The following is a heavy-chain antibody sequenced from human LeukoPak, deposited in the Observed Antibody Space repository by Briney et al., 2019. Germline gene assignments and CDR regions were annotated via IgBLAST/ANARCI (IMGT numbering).Heavy chain of an antibody. CDR1: GASMSSYY. CDR2: MYYSGCT. J-gene: IGHJ4*02. Sequence: SETLSLTCTVSGASMSSYYWSWIRQPPGKGLEWIGYMYYSGCTNYNPSLKSRVTISVDRSKNQFSLKLSSVTAADTAVYYCARGSYGSGSYYFDYWGQGTLVTVSS. CDR3: ARGSYGSGSYYFDY. D-gene: IGHD3-10*01. V-gene: IGHV4-59*01.